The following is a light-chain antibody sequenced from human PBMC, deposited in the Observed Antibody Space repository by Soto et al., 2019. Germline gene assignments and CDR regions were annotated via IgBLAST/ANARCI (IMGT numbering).Light chain of an antibody. J-gene: IGKJ1*01. V-gene: IGKV3-20*01. CDR1: QSVSSSY. CDR3: QQYGSSPT. Sequence: EIVLTQSPGTLSLSPGERATLSCRASQSVSSSYLAWYQQKPGQAPRLLIYASSSRATGIPDRFSGSGYGTDFTLTISRLEPEDCAVYYCQQYGSSPTFGQGTKVEIK. CDR2: ASS.